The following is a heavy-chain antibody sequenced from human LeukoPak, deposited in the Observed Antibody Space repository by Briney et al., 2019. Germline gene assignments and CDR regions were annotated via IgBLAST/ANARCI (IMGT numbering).Heavy chain of an antibody. Sequence: GGSLRLSCVGSEFTFIIYGMHGVRKAPGKGLEWVALISYDGSNKYYADSVKGRFTISRDNLKNTLFLEMNSLRDDDTAVYSCAKDRMIYGRYSGGSFDSWGQGTLVIVSS. D-gene: IGHD3-10*01. CDR2: ISYDGSNK. CDR3: AKDRMIYGRYSGGSFDS. V-gene: IGHV3-30*18. CDR1: EFTFIIYG. J-gene: IGHJ4*02.